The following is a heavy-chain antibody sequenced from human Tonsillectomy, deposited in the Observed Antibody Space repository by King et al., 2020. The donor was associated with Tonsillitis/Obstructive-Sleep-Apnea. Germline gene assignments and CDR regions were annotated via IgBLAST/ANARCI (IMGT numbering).Heavy chain of an antibody. CDR2: IGGSGGST. CDR1: GFTFSTYA. D-gene: IGHD2-15*01. J-gene: IGHJ4*02. CDR3: ANEGGYCSGGSCGSYYFDY. V-gene: IGHV3-23*04. Sequence: VQLVESGGGLVQPGGSLRLSCAASGFTFSTYAMSWVRQAPGKGREWVSAIGGSGGSTSSAASVKGRFTISRDNSKNTLYLQMNSLRAEEPAVYYCANEGGYCSGGSCGSYYFDYWGQGTLVTVSS.